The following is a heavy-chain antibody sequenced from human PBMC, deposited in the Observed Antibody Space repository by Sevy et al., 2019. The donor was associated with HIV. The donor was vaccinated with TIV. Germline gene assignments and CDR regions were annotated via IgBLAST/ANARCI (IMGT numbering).Heavy chain of an antibody. CDR3: AKRDLNHQFLLDY. J-gene: IGHJ4*02. V-gene: IGHV3-30*18. CDR1: GLTFSRYV. CDR2: LSYDGSDE. D-gene: IGHD2-21*01. Sequence: GGSLRLSCAASGLTFSRYVMHWVRQAPGKGLEWLPVLSYDGSDESYADSVRGRFTISRDNSKNTLFLQMNSLRAEDTAVYYGAKRDLNHQFLLDYWGQGTLVTVSS.